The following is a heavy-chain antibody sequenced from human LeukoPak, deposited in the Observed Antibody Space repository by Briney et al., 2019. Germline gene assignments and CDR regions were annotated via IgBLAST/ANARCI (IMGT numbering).Heavy chain of an antibody. CDR1: GFTFSDFW. J-gene: IGHJ4*02. D-gene: IGHD1-26*01. Sequence: GGSLRLSCAASGFTFSDFWMHWVRQGPEKRLVWVARIRTDGGVTDYADSVKGRFTISRDNTKSTLYLQMNSLRVEDTAVYYCARSLYSGTNSDYWGQGTLVTVSS. CDR3: ARSLYSGTNSDY. CDR2: IRTDGGVT. V-gene: IGHV3-74*01.